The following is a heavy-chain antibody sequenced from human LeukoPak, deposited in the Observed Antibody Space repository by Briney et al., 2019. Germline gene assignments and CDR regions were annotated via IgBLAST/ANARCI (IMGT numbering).Heavy chain of an antibody. CDR1: GTSIRSGSYY. CDR3: AREGIAVADTYYYYYMDV. CDR2: MYIGGRT. V-gene: IGHV4-61*02. D-gene: IGHD6-19*01. J-gene: IGHJ6*03. Sequence: SETLSLTCTVTGTSIRSGSYYWNWIRQAAGKGLEWIGRMYIGGRTTYNPSLKSRVTISLETTENQFSLRLGSVTAADTAVYYCAREGIAVADTYYYYYMDVWGKGTWVTVSS.